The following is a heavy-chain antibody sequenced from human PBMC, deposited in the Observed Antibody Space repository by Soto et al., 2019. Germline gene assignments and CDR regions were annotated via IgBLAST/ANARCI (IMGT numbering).Heavy chain of an antibody. CDR2: ISAYNGHT. Sequence: QVHLVQSGAEVKKPGASVKVSCKASGYNFDNYGISWVRQAPGQGLEWMGWISAYNGHTNYAQKLQGRVTMTTDTSASTVYVDLRSLRSDDTAMYYCARMRDGYNLDYWGQGTLVTVSS. CDR1: GYNFDNYG. CDR3: ARMRDGYNLDY. V-gene: IGHV1-18*01. D-gene: IGHD5-12*01. J-gene: IGHJ4*02.